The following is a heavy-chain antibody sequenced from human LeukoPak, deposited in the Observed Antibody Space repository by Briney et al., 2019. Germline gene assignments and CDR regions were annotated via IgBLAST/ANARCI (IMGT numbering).Heavy chain of an antibody. D-gene: IGHD1-26*01. CDR1: GYSFTSYW. J-gene: IGHJ4*02. V-gene: IGHV5-51*01. Sequence: GESLKISCKGSGYSFTSYWIGWVRQMPGKGLEWMGIIYPGDSDTRYSPSFQGQVTISADKSISTAYLQWSSLTASDTAIHYCARQAGATVYYFDYWGQGTLVTVSS. CDR3: ARQAGATVYYFDY. CDR2: IYPGDSDT.